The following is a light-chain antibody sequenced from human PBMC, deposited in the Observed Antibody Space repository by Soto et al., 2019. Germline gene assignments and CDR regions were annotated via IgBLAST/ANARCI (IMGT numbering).Light chain of an antibody. CDR1: QGVSSY. V-gene: IGKV3D-11*01. CDR3: QQRSNWPIT. Sequence: EIVLTQPPATLSLSPGERATLSCRASQGVSSYLAWYQQKPGQAPRLLIYDASNRATGIPARFSGSGPGTDFTLTISSLEPEDFAVYYCQQRSNWPITFGQGTRLEIK. CDR2: DAS. J-gene: IGKJ5*01.